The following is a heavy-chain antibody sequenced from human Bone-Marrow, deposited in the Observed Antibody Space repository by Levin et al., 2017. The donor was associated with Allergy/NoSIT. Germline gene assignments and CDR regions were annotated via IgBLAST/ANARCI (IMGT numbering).Heavy chain of an antibody. J-gene: IGHJ5*02. CDR1: GGSISSYY. D-gene: IGHD3-9*01. Sequence: PSETLSLTCTVSGGSISSYYWSWIRQPPGKGLEWIGYIYYSGSTNYNPSLKSRVTISVDTSKNQFSLKLSSVTAADTAVYYCARSYVARKTLRYPSGPYGFDPWGQGTLVTVSS. CDR3: ARSYVARKTLRYPSGPYGFDP. CDR2: IYYSGST. V-gene: IGHV4-59*08.